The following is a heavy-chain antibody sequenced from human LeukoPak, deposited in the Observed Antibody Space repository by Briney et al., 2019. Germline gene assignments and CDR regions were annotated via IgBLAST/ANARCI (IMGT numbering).Heavy chain of an antibody. J-gene: IGHJ4*02. D-gene: IGHD2-8*02. CDR2: ISHTGST. CDR3: TRSAGWWSLDY. V-gene: IGHV4-4*02. Sequence: PSETLSLTCTVSGDSISNSFWWSWVRQPPGKGLDWIGEISHTGSTKYNPSLKNRVTISRDSSKNQFSLKLNSVTAADTATYYCTRSAGWWSLDYWGQGALATVFS. CDR1: GDSISNSFW.